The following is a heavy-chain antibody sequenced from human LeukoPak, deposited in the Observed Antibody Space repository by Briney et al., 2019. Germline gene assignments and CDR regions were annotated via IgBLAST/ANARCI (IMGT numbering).Heavy chain of an antibody. CDR3: ARDWTVWRSFDI. CDR2: ISAYNGNT. CDR1: GYTFTNFG. V-gene: IGHV1-18*01. D-gene: IGHD2-21*01. J-gene: IGHJ3*02. Sequence: ASVKVSCKASGYTFTNFGISWVRQAPGQGLEWMGWISAYNGNTNYSQIFQGRVTMTTDTSTSTAYMELRSLRSDDTAVYYCARDWTVWRSFDIWGQGTMVTVSS.